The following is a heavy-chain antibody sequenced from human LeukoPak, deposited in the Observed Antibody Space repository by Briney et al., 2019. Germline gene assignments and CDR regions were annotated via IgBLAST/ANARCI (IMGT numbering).Heavy chain of an antibody. J-gene: IGHJ5*02. CDR1: GGSISSGSYY. Sequence: SSETLSLICTVSGGSISSGSYYWSWIRQPAGKGLEWIGRIYTSGSTNYNPSLKSRVTISVDTSKNQFSLKLSSVTAADTAVYYCAREVPYSNYPNWFDPWGQGTLVTVSA. V-gene: IGHV4-61*02. CDR2: IYTSGST. D-gene: IGHD4-11*01. CDR3: AREVPYSNYPNWFDP.